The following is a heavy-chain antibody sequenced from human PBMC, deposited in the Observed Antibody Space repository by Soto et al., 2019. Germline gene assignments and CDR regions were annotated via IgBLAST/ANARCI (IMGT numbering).Heavy chain of an antibody. V-gene: IGHV4-59*01. Sequence: SETLSLTCTVSGGSISGYYWSWIRQPPGKGLEWIGYMYNTGSTVYNPSFKSRVIISVDTSKNQFSLKLNSVTAADTAVYYCARDLWGYCGTDCYPLDVWGQGTTVTVSS. J-gene: IGHJ6*02. CDR1: GGSISGYY. D-gene: IGHD2-21*02. CDR2: MYNTGST. CDR3: ARDLWGYCGTDCYPLDV.